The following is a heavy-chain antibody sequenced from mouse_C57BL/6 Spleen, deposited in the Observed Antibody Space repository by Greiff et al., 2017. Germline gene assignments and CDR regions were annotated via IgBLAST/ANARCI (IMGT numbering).Heavy chain of an antibody. Sequence: ESGPGILQSSQTLSLTCSSSGFSLSTSCMGVSWIRQPSGKGLEWLVHTSWDDDKCHNPYLKRRLTISKDPSRNQIFLKITRVYTTDTATYYCARRLEDYDDFDYWGQGTTLTVSS. CDR3: ARRLEDYDDFDY. CDR2: TSWDDDK. D-gene: IGHD2-4*01. V-gene: IGHV8-12*01. CDR1: GFSLSTSCMG. J-gene: IGHJ2*01.